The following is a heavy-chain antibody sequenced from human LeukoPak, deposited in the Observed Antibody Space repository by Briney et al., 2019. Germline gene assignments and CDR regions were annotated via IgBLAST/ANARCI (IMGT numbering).Heavy chain of an antibody. V-gene: IGHV1-58*02. CDR3: AADGRGRASGSYYINDAFDI. J-gene: IGHJ3*02. CDR1: GFTFTSSA. CDR2: IVVGSGNT. Sequence: ASVKVSCKASGFTFTSSAMQWVRQARGQRLEWIGWIVVGSGNTNYAQKFQERVTIARDMSTSTACMELSSLRSEDTAVYYCAADGRGRASGSYYINDAFDIWGQGTMVTVSS. D-gene: IGHD3-10*01.